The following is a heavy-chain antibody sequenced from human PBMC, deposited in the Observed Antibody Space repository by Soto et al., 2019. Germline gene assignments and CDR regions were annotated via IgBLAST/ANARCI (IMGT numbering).Heavy chain of an antibody. D-gene: IGHD3-10*01. Sequence: QVQLVQSGAEVKKPGASVKVSCKASGYTFTGYYMHWVRQAPGQGLEWMGWINPNSGGTNYAQKFQGRVSMTRDPSISTADLELSRLRSDDTAVYYCARDEGDRRRNWFEPWGQGTLVTVSS. V-gene: IGHV1-2*02. CDR1: GYTFTGYY. J-gene: IGHJ5*02. CDR2: INPNSGGT. CDR3: ARDEGDRRRNWFEP.